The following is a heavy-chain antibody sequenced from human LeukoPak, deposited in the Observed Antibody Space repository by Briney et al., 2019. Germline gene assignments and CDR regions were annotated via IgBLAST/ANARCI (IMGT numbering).Heavy chain of an antibody. D-gene: IGHD4-17*01. Sequence: SVKVSCKASGGTFSSYAISWVRQAPGQGLEWMGGIIPIFGTANYAQKFQGRVTITADESTSTAYMELSSLRSEDTAVYYCAREEQDGDGFDAFDIWGQGTMVTVSS. CDR1: GGTFSSYA. CDR3: AREEQDGDGFDAFDI. V-gene: IGHV1-69*13. J-gene: IGHJ3*02. CDR2: IIPIFGTA.